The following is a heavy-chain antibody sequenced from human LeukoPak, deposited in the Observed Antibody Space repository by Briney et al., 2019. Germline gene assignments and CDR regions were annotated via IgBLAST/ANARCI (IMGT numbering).Heavy chain of an antibody. CDR3: GMSGDRVPLQDDVFDV. CDR2: IYPGDSGP. V-gene: IGHV5-51*01. CDR1: GYSFTSYC. Sequence: GESLKISCKVSGYSFTSYCIGWVRQMPGKGLEWMGIIYPGDSGPTYSPSFQGQVTTSVDKSISTAYLQWSSLQASDTAMYYCGMSGDRVPLQDDVFDVWGQGTMVTVST. D-gene: IGHD1-26*01. J-gene: IGHJ3*01.